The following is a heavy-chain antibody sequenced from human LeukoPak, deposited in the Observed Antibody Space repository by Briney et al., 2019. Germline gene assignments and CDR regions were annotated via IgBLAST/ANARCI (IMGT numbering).Heavy chain of an antibody. J-gene: IGHJ4*02. CDR2: IYYSGST. V-gene: IGHV4-28*01. D-gene: IGHD1-26*01. CDR3: ASNIVGATGYDY. CDR1: GYSISSSNW. Sequence: SDTLSLTCAVSGYSISSSNWWGWIRQPPGKGLEWIGYIYYSGSTNYNPSLKSRVTMSVDTSKNQFSLKLSSVTAADTAVYYCASNIVGATGYDYWGQGTLVTVSS.